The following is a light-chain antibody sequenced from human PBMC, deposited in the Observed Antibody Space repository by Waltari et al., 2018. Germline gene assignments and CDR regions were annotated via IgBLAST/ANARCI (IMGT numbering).Light chain of an antibody. J-gene: IGKJ3*01. CDR1: QHVNTN. Sequence: CRQRQHVNTNLNWYTQQPGNAPKLVIYITSTLGSGVPSRFSGSGSGTDFILTISSLQPEDFATYYCQQSHSIPYTFGPGTKVDFK. CDR3: QQSHSIPYT. CDR2: ITS. V-gene: IGKV1-39*01.